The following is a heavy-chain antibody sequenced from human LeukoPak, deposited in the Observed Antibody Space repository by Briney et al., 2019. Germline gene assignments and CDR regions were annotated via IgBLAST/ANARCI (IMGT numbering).Heavy chain of an antibody. J-gene: IGHJ5*02. CDR2: IGWNSGSI. Sequence: GGSLRLSCAASGFTFDDYAMHWVRQAPGKGLEWVSGIGWNSGSIAYADSVKGRFTISRDNAKNSLYLQMNSLRGEDTAFYYCAKGGFLEWLFPFDPWGQGTLVTVSS. CDR3: AKGGFLEWLFPFDP. D-gene: IGHD3-3*01. CDR1: GFTFDDYA. V-gene: IGHV3-9*01.